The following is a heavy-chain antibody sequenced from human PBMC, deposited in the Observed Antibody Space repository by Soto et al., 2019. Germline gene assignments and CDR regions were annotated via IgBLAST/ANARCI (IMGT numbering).Heavy chain of an antibody. Sequence: QVQLVESGGGVVQPGRSLRLSCAASGFTFSSYAMHWVRQAPGKGLEWVAVISYDGSNKYYADSVKGRFTISRDNSKNTLYLQMNSLRAEDTAVYYCARDQLYDYVLGRTTNVDYGMDVWGQGTTVTVSS. CDR3: ARDQLYDYVLGRTTNVDYGMDV. J-gene: IGHJ6*02. V-gene: IGHV3-30-3*01. D-gene: IGHD3-16*01. CDR1: GFTFSSYA. CDR2: ISYDGSNK.